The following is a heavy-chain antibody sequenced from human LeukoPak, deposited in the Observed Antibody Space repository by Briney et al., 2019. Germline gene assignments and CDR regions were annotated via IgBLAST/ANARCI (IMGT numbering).Heavy chain of an antibody. Sequence: PGGSLRLSCAASGFTFSSYAMSWVRQAPGKGLEWVSAISGSGGSTYYADSVKGRFTISRDNSKNTLYLQMNSLRAEDTAGYYCAKAAYDSSGYYYYYYMDVWGKGTTVTVSS. J-gene: IGHJ6*03. CDR2: ISGSGGST. CDR1: GFTFSSYA. V-gene: IGHV3-23*01. CDR3: AKAAYDSSGYYYYYYMDV. D-gene: IGHD3-22*01.